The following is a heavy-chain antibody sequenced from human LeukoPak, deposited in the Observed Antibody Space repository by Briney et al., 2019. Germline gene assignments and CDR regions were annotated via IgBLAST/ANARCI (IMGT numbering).Heavy chain of an antibody. V-gene: IGHV1-69*13. CDR2: IIPIFGTA. Sequence: ASVKVSCKASGGTFSSYAISWVRQAPGQGLEWMGGIIPIFGTANYAQKFQGRVTITADESTSSAYMELSSLRSEDTAVYYCARDLLPGYSYGWLDYWGQGTLVTVSS. CDR3: ARDLLPGYSYGWLDY. J-gene: IGHJ4*02. CDR1: GGTFSSYA. D-gene: IGHD5-18*01.